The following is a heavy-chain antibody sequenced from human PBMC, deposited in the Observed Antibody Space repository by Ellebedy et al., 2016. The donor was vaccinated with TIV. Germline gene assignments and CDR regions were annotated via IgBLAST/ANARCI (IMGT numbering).Heavy chain of an antibody. J-gene: IGHJ4*02. CDR3: ARLPNDY. CDR2: ISAYNGNT. V-gene: IGHV1-18*01. CDR1: GYTFTSYG. Sequence: ASVKVSXKASGYTFTSYGISWVRQAPGQGLEWMGWISAYNGNTNYAQKLQGRVTMTRNTSISTAYMELSSLRSEDTAVYYCARLPNDYWGQGTLVTVSS.